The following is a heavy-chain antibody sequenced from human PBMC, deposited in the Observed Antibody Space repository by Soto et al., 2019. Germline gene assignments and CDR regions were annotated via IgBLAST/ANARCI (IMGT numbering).Heavy chain of an antibody. CDR1: GYTFTSYY. D-gene: IGHD4-17*01. Sequence: ASVKVSCKASGYTFTSYYMHWVRQAPGQGLEWMGIINPSGGSTSYAQKFQGRVTMTRDTSTSTVYMELSSLRSEDTAVYYCARDSDYGDYVGYYMDVGGKGTTVTVPS. V-gene: IGHV1-46*03. CDR2: INPSGGST. CDR3: ARDSDYGDYVGYYMDV. J-gene: IGHJ6*03.